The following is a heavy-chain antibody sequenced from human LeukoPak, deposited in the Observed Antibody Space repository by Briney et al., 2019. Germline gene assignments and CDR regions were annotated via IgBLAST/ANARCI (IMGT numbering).Heavy chain of an antibody. CDR1: GESFSGYY. CDR3: ARGDVEGAYNYGSRLFDD. D-gene: IGHD5-18*01. Sequence: PAETLSLTCAVYGESFSGYYWSWIRQPPGKGLEWIGDINHSGSTNYNPSLKSRAFTSVDTSKNKFSLKLSSVTAADTAVYYCARGDVEGAYNYGSRLFDDWGQGTLVTVS. V-gene: IGHV4-34*01. J-gene: IGHJ4*02. CDR2: INHSGST.